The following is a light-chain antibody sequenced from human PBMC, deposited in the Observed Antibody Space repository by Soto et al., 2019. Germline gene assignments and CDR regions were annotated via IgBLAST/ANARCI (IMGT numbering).Light chain of an antibody. CDR3: QQYQWWPLT. J-gene: IGKJ4*01. V-gene: IGKV3-15*01. Sequence: EIVMTQSPATLSVSPGERATLSCRASQSAHNNLAWYQQKPGQAPRLLIYLTSTRATGVPARFSGSGSGTDFTLTIRSLQSEDFAFYSCQQYQWWPLTFGGGTKVEIK. CDR1: QSAHNN. CDR2: LTS.